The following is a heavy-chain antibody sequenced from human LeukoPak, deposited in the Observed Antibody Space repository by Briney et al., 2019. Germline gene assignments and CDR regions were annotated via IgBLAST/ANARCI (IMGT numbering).Heavy chain of an antibody. CDR2: ISGSGGST. J-gene: IGHJ4*02. Sequence: PGGSLRLSCAASGFTFSSYAMSWVRQAPGKGLEWVSAISGSGGSTYYADSVKGQFTIPRENSRDTLYLQMNSRRAEDTAVYYCAKGYYDYVWGSYYFDYWGQGTLVTVSS. D-gene: IGHD3-16*01. CDR3: AKGYYDYVWGSYYFDY. V-gene: IGHV3-23*01. CDR1: GFTFSSYA.